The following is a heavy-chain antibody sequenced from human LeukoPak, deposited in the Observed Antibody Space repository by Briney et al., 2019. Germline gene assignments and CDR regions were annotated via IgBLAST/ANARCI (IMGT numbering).Heavy chain of an antibody. CDR3: ARGSSRWLQYRAFDY. CDR1: GGSFRGYY. CDR2: INHRGST. J-gene: IGHJ4*02. V-gene: IGHV4-34*01. Sequence: SETLSLTCAVYGGSFRGYYWSWIRQPPGKGLEWIGEINHRGSTNYNPSLKSRVTISVDTSKDQFSLKLSSVTAADTAVYYCARGSSRWLQYRAFDYWGQGTLVTVSS. D-gene: IGHD5-24*01.